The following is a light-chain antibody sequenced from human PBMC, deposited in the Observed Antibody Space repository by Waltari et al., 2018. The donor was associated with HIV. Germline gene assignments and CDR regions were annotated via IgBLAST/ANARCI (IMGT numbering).Light chain of an antibody. CDR2: RNH. J-gene: IGLJ2*01. CDR3: AAWDASLHVV. V-gene: IGLV1-44*01. CDR1: TSNIGTNT. Sequence: QSVLPQPPSASGTLGQGVTISCFGSTSNIGTNTVNWYQHLHGAAPKLIIFRNHQLPSGVPDRFSGSQSGPSAFLPITGLLSGDEATYYCAAWDASLHVVFGGGTQLTVL.